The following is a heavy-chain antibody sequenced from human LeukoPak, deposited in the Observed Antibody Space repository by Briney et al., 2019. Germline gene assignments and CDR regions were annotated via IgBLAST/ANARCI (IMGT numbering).Heavy chain of an antibody. D-gene: IGHD3-10*01. V-gene: IGHV4-59*01. CDR3: ASISYGSGSIDY. Sequence: SETLSLTCTVSGGSISSYYWSWIRQPPGKGLEWIGYIHYSGSTKYNPSLKSRATISVDTSKNQFSLKLSSVTAADTAVYYCASISYGSGSIDYWGQGTLVTVSS. J-gene: IGHJ4*02. CDR1: GGSISSYY. CDR2: IHYSGST.